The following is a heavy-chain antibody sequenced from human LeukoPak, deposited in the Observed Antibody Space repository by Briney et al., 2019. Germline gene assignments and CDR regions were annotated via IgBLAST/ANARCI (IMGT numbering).Heavy chain of an antibody. D-gene: IGHD5-18*01. CDR2: IYTSGST. CDR1: GGSISSGSYY. Sequence: SQTLSLTCTVSGGSISSGSYYWRWIRQPAGKGLEWIGRIYTSGSTNYNPSLKSRVTISVDTSKNQFSLKLSSVTAADTAVYYCARGGYSYGDDYWGQGTLVTVSS. CDR3: ARGGYSYGDDY. V-gene: IGHV4-61*02. J-gene: IGHJ4*02.